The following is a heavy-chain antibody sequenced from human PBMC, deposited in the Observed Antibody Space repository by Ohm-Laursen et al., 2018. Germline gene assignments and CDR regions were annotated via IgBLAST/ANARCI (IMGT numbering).Heavy chain of an antibody. Sequence: GTLSLTCTVSGGSISSYYWSWIRQPPGKGLEWIGYIYYSGSTNYNPSLKSRVTISVDTSKNQFSLKLSSVTAADTAVYYCAREHGHGYNDYWGQGTLVTVSS. D-gene: IGHD5-24*01. CDR2: IYYSGST. V-gene: IGHV4-59*01. J-gene: IGHJ4*02. CDR1: GGSISSYY. CDR3: AREHGHGYNDY.